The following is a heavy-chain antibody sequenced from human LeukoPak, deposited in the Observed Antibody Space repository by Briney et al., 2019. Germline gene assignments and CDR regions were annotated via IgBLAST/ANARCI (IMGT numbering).Heavy chain of an antibody. CDR3: ARGHYGMDV. V-gene: IGHV3-7*03. CDR2: INQDGSEK. J-gene: IGHJ6*02. CDR1: GFTFSNSW. Sequence: DGALSLSCGASGFTFSNSWMSWVRPAPGNGLEWVANINQDGSEKYYVDSLEGRFTIFRDNAKNSLYLQINSLRAEDTAVYYCARGHYGMDVWGQGTTVTVS.